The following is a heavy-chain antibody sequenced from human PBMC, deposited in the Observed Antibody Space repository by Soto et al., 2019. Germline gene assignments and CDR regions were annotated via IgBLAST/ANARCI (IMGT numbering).Heavy chain of an antibody. CDR3: ASHGRRSIQYYFDY. Sequence: ASVTVSCKASGGTFSSYAISWVRQAPGQGLEWMGGIIPIFGTANYAQKFQGRVTITADESTSTAYMELSSLRSEDTAVYYCASHGRRSIQYYFDYWGQGTLVTVSS. V-gene: IGHV1-69*13. J-gene: IGHJ4*02. CDR1: GGTFSSYA. CDR2: IIPIFGTA. D-gene: IGHD2-15*01.